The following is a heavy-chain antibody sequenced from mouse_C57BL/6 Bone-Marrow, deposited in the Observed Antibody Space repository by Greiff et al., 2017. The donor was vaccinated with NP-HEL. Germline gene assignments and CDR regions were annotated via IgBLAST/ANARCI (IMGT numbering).Heavy chain of an antibody. CDR3: ARGRGVYDGYPHFDY. CDR1: GYTFTSYT. CDR2: INPSSGYT. D-gene: IGHD2-3*01. V-gene: IGHV1-4*01. J-gene: IGHJ2*01. Sequence: VQLVESGAELARPGASVKMSCKASGYTFTSYTMHWVKQRPGQGLEWIGYINPSSGYTKYNQKFKDKATLTADKSYSTAYMQLSSLTSEDSAVYYCARGRGVYDGYPHFDYWGQGTTLTVSS.